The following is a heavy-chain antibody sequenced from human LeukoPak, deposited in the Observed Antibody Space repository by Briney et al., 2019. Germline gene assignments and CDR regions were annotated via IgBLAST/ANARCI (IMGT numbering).Heavy chain of an antibody. J-gene: IGHJ4*02. CDR1: GGSFSGYY. Sequence: SETLSLTCAVYGGSFSGYYWSWIRQPPGKGLEWIGEINHSGSTNYNPSLKSRVTISVDTSKNQFSLKLSSVTAADTAAYYCARARPWGPSDYWGQGTLVTVSS. CDR3: ARARPWGPSDY. V-gene: IGHV4-34*01. CDR2: INHSGST. D-gene: IGHD7-27*01.